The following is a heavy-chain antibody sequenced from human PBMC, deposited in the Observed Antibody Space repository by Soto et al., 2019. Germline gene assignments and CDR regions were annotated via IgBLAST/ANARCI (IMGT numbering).Heavy chain of an antibody. J-gene: IGHJ6*02. Sequence: SETLSLTCAVSGYSISSGYYWGWIRQPPGKGLEWIGSIYHSGSTYYNPSLKSRVTISVDTSKNQFSLKLSSVTAADTAVYYCARDYITMVRGVIRYYYYGMDVWGQGTTVT. D-gene: IGHD3-10*01. CDR2: IYHSGST. V-gene: IGHV4-38-2*02. CDR1: GYSISSGYY. CDR3: ARDYITMVRGVIRYYYYGMDV.